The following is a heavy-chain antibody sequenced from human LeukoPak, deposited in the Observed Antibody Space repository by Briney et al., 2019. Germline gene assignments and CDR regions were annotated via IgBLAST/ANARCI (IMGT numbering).Heavy chain of an antibody. CDR3: ARSQNMMWGGFDP. V-gene: IGHV5-51*01. CDR2: IYPGDSDT. CDR1: EYSFTNYW. J-gene: IGHJ5*02. D-gene: IGHD3-16*01. Sequence: GESLKISCMRSEYSFTNYWIGWVRQMPGKGLEWMGIIYPGDSDTTYSPSFQGQVTVSADKSISNAYLQWSSLKASDTAMYYCARSQNMMWGGFDPWGQGTLVTVSS.